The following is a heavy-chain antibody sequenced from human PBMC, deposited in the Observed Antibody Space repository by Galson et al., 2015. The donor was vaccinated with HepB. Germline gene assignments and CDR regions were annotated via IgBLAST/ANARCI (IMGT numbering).Heavy chain of an antibody. Sequence: SGYTFTTYYVHWVRQAPGQGLEWMGIINPSDGSISHTQKFQGRIAMTRDTSTSTLYMELSSLSSEDTAVYYCARNINWGSDYWGQGTLVTVSS. J-gene: IGHJ4*02. CDR2: INPSDGSI. V-gene: IGHV1-46*01. CDR3: ARNINWGSDY. D-gene: IGHD7-27*01. CDR1: GYTFTTYY.